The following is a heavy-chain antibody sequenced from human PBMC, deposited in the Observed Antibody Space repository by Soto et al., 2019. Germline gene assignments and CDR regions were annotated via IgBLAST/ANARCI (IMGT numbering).Heavy chain of an antibody. V-gene: IGHV3-30*18. D-gene: IGHD1-26*01. Sequence: GVSLRLSCAASGFTFTRFAMHWVRQAPGKGLEWVAVIASDGSKKDSVDSVKGRFTISRDNSKKTLDLHMNSLRAEDSAVYYCAKDISTYTGRYTYYFDHWGQGTLVTVSS. CDR2: IASDGSKK. J-gene: IGHJ4*02. CDR3: AKDISTYTGRYTYYFDH. CDR1: GFTFTRFA.